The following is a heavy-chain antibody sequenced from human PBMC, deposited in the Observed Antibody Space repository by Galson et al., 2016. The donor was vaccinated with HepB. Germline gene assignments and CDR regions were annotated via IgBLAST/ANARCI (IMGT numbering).Heavy chain of an antibody. J-gene: IGHJ5*02. D-gene: IGHD2-21*02. V-gene: IGHV2-5*02. CDR2: IYWDDDK. CDR1: GFSLSSSGVG. CDR3: SRETLGYCGGDCYSGGWFDP. Sequence: PALVKPTQTLTLTCTFSGFSLSSSGVGVGWIRQPPGKALEWLALIYWDDDKRYSPSLQSRLPITKDTPKNQVVLTMTNTDPVDTATYYCSRETLGYCGGDCYSGGWFDPWGQGTLVTVSS.